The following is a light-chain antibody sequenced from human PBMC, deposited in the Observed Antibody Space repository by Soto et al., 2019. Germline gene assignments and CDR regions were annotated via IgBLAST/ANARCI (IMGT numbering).Light chain of an antibody. Sequence: DIQMTQSPSTLSASVGDRVTITCRASQSISRWVAWYQQKPGKAPKLLIYDASSLESGVPSRFSGSGSGTAFTLTISILQLYDFATYYCQQYNHYSTFGQGTKLEIK. CDR1: QSISRW. V-gene: IGKV1-5*01. CDR2: DAS. CDR3: QQYNHYST. J-gene: IGKJ2*01.